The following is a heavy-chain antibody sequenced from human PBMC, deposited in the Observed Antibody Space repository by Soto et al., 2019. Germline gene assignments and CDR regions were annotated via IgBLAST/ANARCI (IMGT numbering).Heavy chain of an antibody. CDR2: IIPIFGTA. CDR1: GGTFSSYA. D-gene: IGHD2-21*02. J-gene: IGHJ3*02. V-gene: IGHV1-69*12. Sequence: QVQLVQSGAEVKKPGSSVKVSCKASGGTFSSYAISWVRQAPGQGLEWMGGIIPIFGTANYAQKFQGRVXIXAXXSPSTAYMELSSLRSEDTAVYYCAYCGGDCVAFDIWGQGTMVTVSS. CDR3: AYCGGDCVAFDI.